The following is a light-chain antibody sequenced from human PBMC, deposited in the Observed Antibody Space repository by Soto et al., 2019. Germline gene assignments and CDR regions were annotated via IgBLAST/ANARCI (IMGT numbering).Light chain of an antibody. CDR2: EVT. J-gene: IGLJ2*01. CDR1: SSDVGGYNY. CDR3: SSFTISTLVV. V-gene: IGLV2-14*01. Sequence: SVLTQPASVSGSPGQSITISCTGSSSDVGGYNYVSWYQQHPGKAPKLMIYEVTNRPSGISNRFSGSKSGNTASLTISGLLAEDEAHYYCSSFTISTLVVFGGGTKLTVL.